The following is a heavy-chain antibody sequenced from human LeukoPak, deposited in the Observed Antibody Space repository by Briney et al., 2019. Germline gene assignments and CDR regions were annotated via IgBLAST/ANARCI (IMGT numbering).Heavy chain of an antibody. CDR3: ARASGVAADNFDY. D-gene: IGHD2-15*01. CDR2: ICGTDGST. Sequence: GGSLRLSCAASGFTFSSYAMSWVRQAPGKGLEWVSAICGTDGSTYYADSVKGRFTISRDNSKNTLYLQMNSLRAEDTAVYYCARASGVAADNFDYWGQGTLVTVSS. V-gene: IGHV3-23*01. CDR1: GFTFSSYA. J-gene: IGHJ4*02.